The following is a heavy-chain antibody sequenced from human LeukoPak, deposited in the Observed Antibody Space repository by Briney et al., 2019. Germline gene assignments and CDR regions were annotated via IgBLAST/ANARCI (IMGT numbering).Heavy chain of an antibody. D-gene: IGHD6-19*01. CDR2: IYTSGST. J-gene: IGHJ4*02. CDR3: ARGLSSGWYSIFDY. CDR1: GCSISSGRYY. Sequence: SETLTLTCTRSGCSISSGRYYWSWIRQPAGKGLEWIGRIYTSGSTNYNPSLKSRVTISVDTSKNQFSLKLSSVTAADTAVYYCARGLSSGWYSIFDYWGQGTLVTVSS. V-gene: IGHV4-61*02.